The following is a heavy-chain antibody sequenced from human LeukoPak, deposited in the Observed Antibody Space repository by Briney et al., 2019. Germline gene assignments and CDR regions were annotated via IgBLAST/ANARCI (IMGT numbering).Heavy chain of an antibody. V-gene: IGHV3-49*03. D-gene: IGHD3-10*01. CDR2: IRTRSSGATA. CDR3: TTDQENYYGSGSYYPLPDY. Sequence: GGSLRLSCTASGFTFGDYAMSWFRQAPGRGLEWVGFIRTRSSGATADYAASVKGRFTISRDDSKNTLYLQMNSLKTEDTAVYYCTTDQENYYGSGSYYPLPDYWGQGTLVTVSS. J-gene: IGHJ4*02. CDR1: GFTFGDYA.